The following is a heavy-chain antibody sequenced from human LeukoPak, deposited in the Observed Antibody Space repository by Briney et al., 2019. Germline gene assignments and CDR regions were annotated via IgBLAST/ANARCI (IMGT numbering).Heavy chain of an antibody. V-gene: IGHV3-30*04. CDR1: GFTFSSYA. Sequence: GGSLRLSCAASGFTFSSYAMHWVRQAPGKGLEWVAVISYDGSNKYYADSVKGRFTIPRDNSKNTLYLQMNSLRAEDTAVYYCARMTTVVTFDAFDIWGQGTMVTVSS. J-gene: IGHJ3*02. CDR2: ISYDGSNK. CDR3: ARMTTVVTFDAFDI. D-gene: IGHD4-23*01.